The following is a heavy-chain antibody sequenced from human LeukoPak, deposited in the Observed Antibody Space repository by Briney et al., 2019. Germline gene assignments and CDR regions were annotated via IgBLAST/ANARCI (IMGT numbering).Heavy chain of an antibody. CDR3: ARVSAFSTFGVVLYYYMDV. V-gene: IGHV1-2*06. CDR2: INPNSGGT. CDR1: GYTFTGYY. J-gene: IGHJ6*03. D-gene: IGHD3-3*01. Sequence: ASVKVSCKASGYTFTGYYMHWVRQAPGQGLEWMGRINPNSGGTNYAQKFQGRVTMTRDTSISTAYMELSRLRSDDTAVYYCARVSAFSTFGVVLYYYMDVWGKGTTVTVS.